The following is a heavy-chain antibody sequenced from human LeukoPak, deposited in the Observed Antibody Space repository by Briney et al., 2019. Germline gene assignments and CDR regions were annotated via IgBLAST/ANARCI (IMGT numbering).Heavy chain of an antibody. J-gene: IGHJ4*02. V-gene: IGHV4-59*12. CDR2: IYHSGST. CDR3: VSGSTSDY. Sequence: PSETLSLTCTVSGGSISSYYWSWIRQPPGKGLEWIGEIYHSGSTNYSPSLKSRVTISVDKSKNQFSLKLSSVTAADTAVYYCVSGSTSDYWGQGTLVTVSS. CDR1: GGSISSYY. D-gene: IGHD1-26*01.